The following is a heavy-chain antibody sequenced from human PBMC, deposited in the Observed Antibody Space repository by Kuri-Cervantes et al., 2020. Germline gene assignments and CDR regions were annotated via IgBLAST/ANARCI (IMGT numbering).Heavy chain of an antibody. V-gene: IGHV3-30*03. CDR3: AREFITIFDVWGNQGRRDAFDI. CDR1: GFTFSSYW. Sequence: GGSLRLSCAASGFTFSSYWMSWVRQAPGRGLEWVAVISYDGSNKYYADSVKGRFTISRDNSKNTLYLQMNSLRAEDTAVYYCAREFITIFDVWGNQGRRDAFDIWGQGTMVTVSS. D-gene: IGHD3-9*01. CDR2: ISYDGSNK. J-gene: IGHJ3*02.